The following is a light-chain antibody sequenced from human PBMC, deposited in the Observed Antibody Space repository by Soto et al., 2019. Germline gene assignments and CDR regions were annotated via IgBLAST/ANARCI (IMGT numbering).Light chain of an antibody. CDR3: QQRTNWPPLT. Sequence: EIVLTQSPATLSLSPGERATLSCRASQSVSSYLAWYQQRPGQAPRLLIYDASNRATCIPARCSGSRSGTDFTLTISSLEPEDFAVYYCQQRTNWPPLTFGGGTKVEIK. V-gene: IGKV3-11*01. CDR2: DAS. J-gene: IGKJ4*01. CDR1: QSVSSY.